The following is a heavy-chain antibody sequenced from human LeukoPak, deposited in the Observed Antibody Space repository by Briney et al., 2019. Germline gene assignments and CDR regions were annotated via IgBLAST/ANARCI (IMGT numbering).Heavy chain of an antibody. D-gene: IGHD3-9*01. J-gene: IGHJ4*02. CDR2: ISGSGAYT. CDR1: GFTFSSYA. Sequence: GGSLRLSCAASGFTFSSYAMSWVRQAPGKGLEWVSTISGSGAYTYYADSVKGRFTISRDNSKNTLYLQMNSLRAEDTAVYYCAKSPTVLLRYFDWLSSFDYWGQGTLVTVSS. CDR3: AKSPTVLLRYFDWLSSFDY. V-gene: IGHV3-23*01.